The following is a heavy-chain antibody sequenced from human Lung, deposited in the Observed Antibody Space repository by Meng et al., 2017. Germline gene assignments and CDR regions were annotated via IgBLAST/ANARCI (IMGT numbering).Heavy chain of an antibody. J-gene: IGHJ4*02. V-gene: IGHV4-34*01. D-gene: IGHD4-11*01. CDR1: GGSFSDYY. Sequence: QGQLQQWGARLLKASETLSLTCVVAGGSFSDYYWSWIRQPPGKGLEWIGEINHSGSTNYNPSLESRATISVDTSQNNLSLKLSSVTAADSAVYYCARGPTTMAHDFDYWGQGTLVTVSS. CDR2: INHSGST. CDR3: ARGPTTMAHDFDY.